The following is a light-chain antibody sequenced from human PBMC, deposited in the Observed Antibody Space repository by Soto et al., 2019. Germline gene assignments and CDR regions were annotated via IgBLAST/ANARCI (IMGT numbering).Light chain of an antibody. CDR1: QSVGSY. J-gene: IGKJ4*01. CDR2: DAS. V-gene: IGKV3-11*02. Sequence: EIVVTQSPATLSLSPGERATLSCRTSQSVGSYLAWYQKKPGQAPRLLIYDASNRATGIPARFSGSGSGRDFTLTISSLEPEDFAVYYCPQRSNWPPLTFGGGTKVEIK. CDR3: PQRSNWPPLT.